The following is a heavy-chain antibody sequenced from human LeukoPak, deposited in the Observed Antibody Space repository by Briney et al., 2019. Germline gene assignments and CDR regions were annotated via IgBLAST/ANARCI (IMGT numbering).Heavy chain of an antibody. Sequence: PSETLSLTCIVSGGSISSSNYYWGWIRQPPGKGLECIGSIYYSGSSYYNPSLKSRVTISVDTSKNQFSLKLSSVTAADTAVYHCASLRERSYYARGFDYWGRGTLVTVSS. D-gene: IGHD1-26*01. V-gene: IGHV4-39*01. CDR2: IYYSGSS. CDR1: GGSISSSNYY. CDR3: ASLRERSYYARGFDY. J-gene: IGHJ4*02.